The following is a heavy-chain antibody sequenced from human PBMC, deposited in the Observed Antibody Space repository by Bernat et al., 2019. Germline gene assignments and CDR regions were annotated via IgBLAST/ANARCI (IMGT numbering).Heavy chain of an antibody. J-gene: IGHJ4*02. V-gene: IGHV3-21*01. D-gene: IGHD3-22*01. CDR3: ARVVDYYDSSGYYYEDY. CDR2: ISSSSSYI. CDR1: GFTFSSYS. Sequence: EVQLVESGGGLVKPGGSLRLSCAASGFTFSSYSMNWVRQAPGKGLEWVSSISSSSSYIYYADSVKGRFTISRDNAKNSLYLQMNSLRVEDTAVYYCARVVDYYDSSGYYYEDYWGQGTLVTVSS.